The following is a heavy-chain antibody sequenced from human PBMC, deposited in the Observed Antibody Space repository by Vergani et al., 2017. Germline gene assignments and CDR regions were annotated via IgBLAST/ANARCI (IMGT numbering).Heavy chain of an antibody. D-gene: IGHD4/OR15-4a*01. J-gene: IGHJ4*02. CDR3: AQGANNVPRLPVY. CDR2: ISATGDENT. V-gene: IGHV3-23*04. CDR1: GLPVSGFAFNTYA. Sequence: RLVQSGGGLAHPGGSLRLSCAASGLPVSGFAFNTYAMLWVRQAPGKGLEWVSGISATGDENTDYADSVKGRFTISRDNSKSTLFLQMNGLTSEDTAIYYCAQGANNVPRLPVYWGQGALVAVSS.